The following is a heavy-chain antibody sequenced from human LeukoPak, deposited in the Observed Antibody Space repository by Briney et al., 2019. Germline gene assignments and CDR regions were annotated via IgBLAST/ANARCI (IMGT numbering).Heavy chain of an antibody. CDR1: GFTLSNYW. Sequence: GGSLRLSCAASGFTLSNYWMHWVRQAPGKGLVWVSRVNSDGSSTTYADSVKGRFTISRDNAKNTLYLQMNSLRAEDTALYYYTATEASGRSKFDYWGRGTLVTVSS. V-gene: IGHV3-74*01. D-gene: IGHD2-15*01. J-gene: IGHJ4*02. CDR2: VNSDGSST. CDR3: TATEASGRSKFDY.